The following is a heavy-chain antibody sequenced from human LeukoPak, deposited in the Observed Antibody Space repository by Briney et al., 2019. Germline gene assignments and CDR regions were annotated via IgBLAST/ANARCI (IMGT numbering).Heavy chain of an antibody. V-gene: IGHV4-39*01. CDR1: GGSISDNDYS. CDR3: ARRYYFVSGSYYPFDF. D-gene: IGHD3-10*01. J-gene: IGHJ4*02. CDR2: IHYSGTT. Sequence: SETLSLTCNVSGGSISDNDYSWDWIRQPPGQGLEWMGCIHYSGTTYSNPSLKSRISISVDTPKSQFSLKLRSVTAADTAVYYCARRYYFVSGSYYPFDFWGQGTLVTVSS.